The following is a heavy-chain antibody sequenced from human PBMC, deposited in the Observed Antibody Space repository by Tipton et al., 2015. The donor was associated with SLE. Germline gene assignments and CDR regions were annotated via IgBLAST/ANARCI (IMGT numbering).Heavy chain of an antibody. V-gene: IGHV4-39*01. CDR2: IYYSGST. CDR1: GGSISRSRYY. CDR3: ARLGGAVVASPFDY. Sequence: TLSLTCTVSGGSISRSRYYWGWIRQPPGKGLEWIGSIYYSGSTYYNPSLKSRVSISVDTSKNQFSLKLSSVTAADTAVYYCARLGGAVVASPFDYWGQGTLVTVSS. D-gene: IGHD2-15*01. J-gene: IGHJ4*02.